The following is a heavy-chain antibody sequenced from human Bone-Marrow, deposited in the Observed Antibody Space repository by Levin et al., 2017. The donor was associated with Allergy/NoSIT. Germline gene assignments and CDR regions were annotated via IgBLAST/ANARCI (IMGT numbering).Heavy chain of an antibody. J-gene: IGHJ4*02. Sequence: GGSLRLSCAASGFTFSSYAMHWVRQAPGKGLEWVAVISYDGSNKYYADSVKGRFTISRDNSKNTLYLQMNSLRAEDTAVYYCARDGPPGSYYRRFDYWGQGTLVTVSS. D-gene: IGHD3-10*01. CDR3: ARDGPPGSYYRRFDY. CDR2: ISYDGSNK. CDR1: GFTFSSYA. V-gene: IGHV3-30-3*01.